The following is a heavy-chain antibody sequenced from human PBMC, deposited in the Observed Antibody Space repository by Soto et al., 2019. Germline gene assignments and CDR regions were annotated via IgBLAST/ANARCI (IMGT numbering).Heavy chain of an antibody. J-gene: IGHJ4*02. D-gene: IGHD5-12*01. CDR3: AKGGRWLPRDY. V-gene: IGHV3-23*01. Sequence: GGSLRLPCAASGFTFSNYAMSWVRQAPGKGLEWVSTISGRGVSTYSAASVKGRFTISRDNSKNTLFLQMDSLRAEDTAVYYCAKGGRWLPRDYWGQGTLVTVSS. CDR1: GFTFSNYA. CDR2: ISGRGVST.